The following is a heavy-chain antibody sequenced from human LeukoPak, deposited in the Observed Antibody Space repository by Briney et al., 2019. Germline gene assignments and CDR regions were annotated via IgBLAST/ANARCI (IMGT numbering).Heavy chain of an antibody. Sequence: SETLSLTCTVSGGSISSHYWSWIRQPPGKGLEWVGYIYYSGSTNSSPSHKSRVTISVAMSKNQFSLKLSSMTAADTAVYYCARATSRGIFGVVYYYYMDVWGKGTTVTVSS. V-gene: IGHV4-59*11. CDR2: IYYSGST. CDR3: ARATSRGIFGVVYYYYMDV. J-gene: IGHJ6*03. CDR1: GGSISSHY. D-gene: IGHD3-3*01.